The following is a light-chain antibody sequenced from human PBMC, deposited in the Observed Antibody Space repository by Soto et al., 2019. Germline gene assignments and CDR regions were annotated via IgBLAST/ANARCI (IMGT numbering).Light chain of an antibody. Sequence: QSALTQPASVSGSPGQSITVSCTGTSSDVDGYNYVSWYQHHPGKAPKLMIYDVSNRPSGVSNRFSGSKSGNTASLTISGLQAEDEADYYCSSYTSSSTRVFGTGTKLTVL. CDR3: SSYTSSSTRV. J-gene: IGLJ1*01. V-gene: IGLV2-14*03. CDR1: SSDVDGYNY. CDR2: DVS.